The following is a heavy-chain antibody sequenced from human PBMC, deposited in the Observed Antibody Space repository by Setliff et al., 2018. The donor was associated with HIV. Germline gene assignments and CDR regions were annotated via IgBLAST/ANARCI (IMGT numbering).Heavy chain of an antibody. V-gene: IGHV4-59*01. Sequence: SETLSLTCIVSGDSIRNNYWSWIRQAPGKGLEWIGYIYYSGNDNYNPSLKSRVTISVDTSKNQFSLKLSSVTAADTDVYYCERGLATGLYYYYYDMDVWGKGTTVTVSS. J-gene: IGHJ6*03. CDR3: ERGLATGLYYYYYDMDV. D-gene: IGHD1-1*01. CDR1: GDSIRNNY. CDR2: IYYSGND.